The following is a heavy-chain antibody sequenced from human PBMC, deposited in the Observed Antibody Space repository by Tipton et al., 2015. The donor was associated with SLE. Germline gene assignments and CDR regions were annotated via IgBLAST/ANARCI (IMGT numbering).Heavy chain of an antibody. V-gene: IGHV3-23*01. CDR2: IGGSGINP. Sequence: GSLRLSCTASGFTFSDYALTWVRQAPGKGLEWVSVIGGSGINPYYADSVKGRFTSSRDNSKNLVYLQMNSLRAEDTAVYYCARDRGGSIYDYWGQGTLVTVSS. J-gene: IGHJ4*02. CDR1: GFTFSDYA. CDR3: ARDRGGSIYDY. D-gene: IGHD2-2*01.